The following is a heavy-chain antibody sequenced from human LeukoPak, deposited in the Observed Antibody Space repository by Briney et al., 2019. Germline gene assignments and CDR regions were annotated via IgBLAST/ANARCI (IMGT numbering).Heavy chain of an antibody. CDR2: ISSNGGST. CDR1: GFTFSSYA. V-gene: IGHV3-64*01. CDR3: ARASIAARGNWFDP. D-gene: IGHD6-6*01. J-gene: IGHJ5*02. Sequence: GGSLRLSCAASGFTFSSYAMHWVRQAPGKGLEYVSAISSNGGSTYYANSVKGRFTISRDNSKNTLYLQMGSLRAEDMAVYYCARASIAARGNWFDPWGQGTLVTVSP.